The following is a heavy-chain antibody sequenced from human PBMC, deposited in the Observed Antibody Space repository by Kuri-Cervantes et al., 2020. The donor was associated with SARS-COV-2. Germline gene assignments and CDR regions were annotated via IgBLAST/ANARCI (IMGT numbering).Heavy chain of an antibody. D-gene: IGHD2-15*01. V-gene: IGHV4-34*01. J-gene: IGHJ6*02. CDR1: GGSFSGYY. CDR2: INHSGST. CDR3: ASIPGGSAAYYCGMDV. Sequence: SQTLSLTCAVYGGSFSGYYWSWIRQPPGKGLEWIGEINHSGSTNYNPSLKSRVTVSVDTSKNQFSLKLSSVTAADTAVYYCASIPGGSAAYYCGMDVWGQGTTVTVSS.